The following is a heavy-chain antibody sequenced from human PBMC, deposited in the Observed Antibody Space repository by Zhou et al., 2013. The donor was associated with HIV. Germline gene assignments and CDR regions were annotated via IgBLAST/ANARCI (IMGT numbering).Heavy chain of an antibody. CDR2: MNPNSGNT. V-gene: IGHV1-8*01. CDR1: GYTFTSYD. D-gene: IGHD3-10*01. J-gene: IGHJ1*01. CDR3: ARRLYGSGTFQH. Sequence: QVQLVQSGAEVKKPGASVKVSCKASGYTFTSYDINWVRQATGQGLEWMGWMNPNSGNTGYAQKFQGRVTMTMNTSITTAYMELSSLRSEDTAIYYCARRLYGSGTFQHWGQGTLVTVSS.